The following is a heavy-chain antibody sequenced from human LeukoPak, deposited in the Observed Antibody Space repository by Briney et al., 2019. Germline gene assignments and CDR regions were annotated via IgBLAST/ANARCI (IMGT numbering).Heavy chain of an antibody. V-gene: IGHV1-2*02. CDR3: ARAEADTANKSE. Sequence: GASVKVSCKASGYTFTGYYMHWVRQAPGQGLELMGWINPNSGGTNYAQKVQGRVTMTRDTSISTAYMELSRLRSDDTAVYYCARAEADTANKSEWGQGTLVTVSS. D-gene: IGHD5-18*01. CDR1: GYTFTGYY. CDR2: INPNSGGT. J-gene: IGHJ4*02.